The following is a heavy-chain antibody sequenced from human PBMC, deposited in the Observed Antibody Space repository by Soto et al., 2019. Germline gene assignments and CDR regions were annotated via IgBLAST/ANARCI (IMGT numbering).Heavy chain of an antibody. D-gene: IGHD1-26*01. V-gene: IGHV1-3*01. Sequence: ASVKVSCKASGYTFTSYAMHWVRQAPGQRLEWMGWINAGNGNTKYSRKFQGRVTITRDTSASTAYLELSSLRSEDTAVYYCARGVGSGLSDYWGQGTLVTVSS. J-gene: IGHJ4*02. CDR1: GYTFTSYA. CDR2: INAGNGNT. CDR3: ARGVGSGLSDY.